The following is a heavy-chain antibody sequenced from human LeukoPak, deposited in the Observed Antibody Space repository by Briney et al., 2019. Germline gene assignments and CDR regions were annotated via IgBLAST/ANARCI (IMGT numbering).Heavy chain of an antibody. Sequence: PGGSLRLSCAASGFTFSSYEMNWVRQGPGKGLEWVSAISVSGNTNHADSVKGRFTISRDSSKNTLYLQMNSLRAGDAAVYYCAKAPVTTCSGAYCYPFDYWSQGTLVTVSS. D-gene: IGHD2-15*01. CDR3: AKAPVTTCSGAYCYPFDY. CDR1: GFTFSSYE. CDR2: ISVSGNT. J-gene: IGHJ4*02. V-gene: IGHV3-23*01.